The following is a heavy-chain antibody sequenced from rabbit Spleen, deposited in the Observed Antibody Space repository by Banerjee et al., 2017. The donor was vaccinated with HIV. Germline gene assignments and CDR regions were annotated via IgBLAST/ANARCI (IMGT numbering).Heavy chain of an antibody. CDR2: NDGGSAGST. D-gene: IGHD2-1*01. V-gene: IGHV1S45*01. CDR3: ARYSDNTIYSL. J-gene: IGHJ6*01. Sequence: QEQLVESGGGLVQPEGSLTLTCTVSGFSLNNNDMCWVRQAPGKGLEWIACNDGGSAGSTYYATWAKGRFTISKTSSTTVTLQMPSLTVADTATYFCARYSDNTIYSLWGQGTLVTVS. CDR1: GFSLNNND.